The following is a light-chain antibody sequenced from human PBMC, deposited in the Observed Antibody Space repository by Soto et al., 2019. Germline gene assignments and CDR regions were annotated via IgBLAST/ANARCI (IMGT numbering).Light chain of an antibody. CDR3: CSYAGGSTYV. CDR1: SSDVGSYNL. Sequence: QSALTQPASVSGSPGQSITISCTGTSSDVGSYNLVSWYQQHPGKAPKLMIFEVSKWPSGVSNRFSGSKSGNTASLTISGLQTEYEAYYYCCSYAGGSTYVFGTGTKLTVL. V-gene: IGLV2-23*02. J-gene: IGLJ1*01. CDR2: EVS.